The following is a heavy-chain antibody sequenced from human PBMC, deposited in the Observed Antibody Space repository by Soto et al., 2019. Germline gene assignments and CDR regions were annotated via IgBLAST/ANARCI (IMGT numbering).Heavy chain of an antibody. CDR1: GFTFSSYG. J-gene: IGHJ4*02. CDR3: ANRNDYGSGCYFPFDH. CDR2: ISGRGGST. D-gene: IGHD3-10*01. V-gene: IGHV3-23*01. Sequence: EVQLLESGGGLVQPGGSLRLSCAASGFTFSSYGMSWVRQAPGKGLEWVSSISGRGGSTYYADSVKGRFTISRDNSKNTLYLQLSSLRAEDTAVYYGANRNDYGSGCYFPFDHCGQGTLVTVSS.